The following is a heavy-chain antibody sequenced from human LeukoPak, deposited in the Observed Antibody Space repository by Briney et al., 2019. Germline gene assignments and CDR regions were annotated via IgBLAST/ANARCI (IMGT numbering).Heavy chain of an antibody. Sequence: SETLSLTFTVSGASISSTSHYWGWIRQPPGKGLEWVGSIYYTGSTYQNPSLKSRVTVSLDMSKNQFSLELSSVTAADTAVYHCARSWGYDFWSGNLLDYWGQGILVTVSS. V-gene: IGHV4-39*07. J-gene: IGHJ4*02. CDR3: ARSWGYDFWSGNLLDY. D-gene: IGHD3-3*01. CDR2: IYYTGST. CDR1: GASISSTSHY.